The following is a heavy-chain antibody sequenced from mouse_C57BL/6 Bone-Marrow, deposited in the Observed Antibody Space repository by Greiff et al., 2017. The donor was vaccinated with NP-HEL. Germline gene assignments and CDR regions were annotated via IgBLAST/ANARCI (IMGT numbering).Heavy chain of an antibody. Sequence: QVQLQQPGAELVKPGASVKMSCKASGYTFTSYWITWVKPRPGQGLEWIGDIYPGSGSTNYNEKFKSKATLTVDTSSSTAYMQLSSLTSDDSAVYYCARLGIYYDYDVDYWGQGTTLTVSS. CDR3: ARLGIYYDYDVDY. V-gene: IGHV1-55*01. J-gene: IGHJ2*01. D-gene: IGHD2-4*01. CDR2: IYPGSGST. CDR1: GYTFTSYW.